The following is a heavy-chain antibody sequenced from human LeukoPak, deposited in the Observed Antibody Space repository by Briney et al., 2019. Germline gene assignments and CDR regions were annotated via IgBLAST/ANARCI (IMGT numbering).Heavy chain of an antibody. J-gene: IGHJ4*02. V-gene: IGHV4-30-4*08. D-gene: IGHD2-2*01. CDR2: IYYSGST. Sequence: SQTLSLTCTVSGGSISSGDYYWSWIRQPPGKGLEWIGYIYYSGSTYYNPSLKSRVTISVDTSKNQFSLKLSSVTAADTAVYYCARGGIGVVPAAILAFWGQGTLSPSPQ. CDR3: ARGGIGVVPAAILAF. CDR1: GGSISSGDYY.